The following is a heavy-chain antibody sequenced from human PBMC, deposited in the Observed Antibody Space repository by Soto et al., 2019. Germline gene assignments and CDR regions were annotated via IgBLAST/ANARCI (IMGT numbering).Heavy chain of an antibody. D-gene: IGHD6-13*01. CDR1: GDSISAYS. CDR3: ARHRDPGYSSSWFNS. J-gene: IGHJ5*01. CDR2: IHYNGNT. Sequence: PSETLSLTCTVSGDSISAYSWSWVRQPPGKGLEWIGNIHYNGNTKYNPSLKSRVTMSVDTSNNQFSLKLTSVTAADTAVYYCARHRDPGYSSSWFNSWGQGTLVTVSS. V-gene: IGHV4-59*08.